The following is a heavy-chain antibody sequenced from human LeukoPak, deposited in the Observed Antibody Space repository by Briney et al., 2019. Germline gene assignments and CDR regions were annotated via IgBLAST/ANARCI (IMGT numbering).Heavy chain of an antibody. J-gene: IGHJ4*02. CDR3: ARQGYYYGSGSYFPLDY. CDR1: GGSFSGYY. Sequence: PSETLSLTCAVYGGSFSGYYWSWIRQPPGKGLEWMGEINHSGSTNYNPSLKSRVTISVDTSKNQFSLKLSSVTAADTAVYYCARQGYYYGSGSYFPLDYWGQGTLVTVSS. D-gene: IGHD3-10*01. CDR2: INHSGST. V-gene: IGHV4-34*01.